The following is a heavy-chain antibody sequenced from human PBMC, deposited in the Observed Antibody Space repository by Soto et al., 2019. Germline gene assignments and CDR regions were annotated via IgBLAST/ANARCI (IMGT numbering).Heavy chain of an antibody. CDR3: ARDQHAPGGDY. D-gene: IGHD3-10*01. V-gene: IGHV4-39*02. CDR1: GGSISSSYYY. Sequence: QLQLQESGPGLVKPSETLSLTCTVSGGSISSSYYYWGWVRQPPGMGLEWIGCIYYGGTTYYNPSLKSRVTISVDTSQNQFSLKLSSVTAADTAIYYCARDQHAPGGDYWGRGALVTVSS. CDR2: IYYGGTT. J-gene: IGHJ4*02.